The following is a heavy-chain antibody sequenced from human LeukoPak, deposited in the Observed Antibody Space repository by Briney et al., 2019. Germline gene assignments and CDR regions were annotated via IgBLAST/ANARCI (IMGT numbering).Heavy chain of an antibody. CDR3: ARCTTGRTFGSLREIKRSREIDY. CDR1: GFTFNRYW. D-gene: IGHD1-1*01. CDR2: ISSSSSNI. V-gene: IGHV3-21*01. Sequence: AGGSLRLSCAASGFTFNRYWMSWVRQAPGKGLEWVSSISSSSSNIYYADSVKGRFTISRDNAKNSLYLQMNSLRVEDTAVYYCARCTTGRTFGSLREIKRSREIDYWGQGTLVTVSS. J-gene: IGHJ4*02.